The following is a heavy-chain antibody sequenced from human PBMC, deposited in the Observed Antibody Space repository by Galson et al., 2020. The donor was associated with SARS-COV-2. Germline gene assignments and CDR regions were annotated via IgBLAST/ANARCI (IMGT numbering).Heavy chain of an antibody. Sequence: GGSLRLSCAASALTFRSYRKPWVRQAQGKGLEWVAVIWYVGRNKYSADSVKARFTISRDNSKNTLYLQMNSLIAEDTAVYYCARDIPVVVPAADPNDAFDIWGQGTMVTVSS. V-gene: IGHV3-33*01. CDR2: IWYVGRNK. CDR3: ARDIPVVVPAADPNDAFDI. D-gene: IGHD2-2*01. J-gene: IGHJ3*02. CDR1: ALTFRSYR.